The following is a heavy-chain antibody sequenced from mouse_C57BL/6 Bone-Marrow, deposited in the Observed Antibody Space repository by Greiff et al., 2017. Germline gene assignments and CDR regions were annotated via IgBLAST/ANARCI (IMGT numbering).Heavy chain of an antibody. J-gene: IGHJ3*01. Sequence: VQLQQSGAELVRPGSSVKLSCKASGYTFTSYWMDWVKQRPGQGLEWIGNIYPSDSETHYNQKFKDKATLTVDKSSSTAYMQLSSLTSEDSAVYYCARWDDYEFAYWGQGTLVTVSA. V-gene: IGHV1-61*01. D-gene: IGHD2-4*01. CDR1: GYTFTSYW. CDR2: IYPSDSET. CDR3: ARWDDYEFAY.